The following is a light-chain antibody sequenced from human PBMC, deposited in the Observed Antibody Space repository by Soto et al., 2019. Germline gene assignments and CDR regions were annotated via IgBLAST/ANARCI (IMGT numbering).Light chain of an antibody. CDR1: QSVRAN. Sequence: EILMTQSPATLPVSPGERATLSCRASQSVRANLAWYQHKPGQAPRLLIYGTSTRATGIPARFSGSGSGSHFILSISRLQSEDFAIYYCQQYSDWPRTFGQGTKVEIK. J-gene: IGKJ1*01. CDR2: GTS. CDR3: QQYSDWPRT. V-gene: IGKV3-15*01.